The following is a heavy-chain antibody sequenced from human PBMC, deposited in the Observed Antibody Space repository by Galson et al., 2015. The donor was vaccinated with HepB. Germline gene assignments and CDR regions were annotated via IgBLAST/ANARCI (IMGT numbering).Heavy chain of an antibody. D-gene: IGHD2-21*02. CDR1: GFTFSSYS. CDR3: ASPSKGDIDAFDI. J-gene: IGHJ3*02. Sequence: SLRLSCAASGFTFSSYSMNWVRQAPGKGLEWVSYISSSSSTIYYADSVKGRFTISRDNAKNSLYLQMNSLRAEDTAVYYCASPSKGDIDAFDIWGQGTMVTVSS. CDR2: ISSSSSTI. V-gene: IGHV3-48*01.